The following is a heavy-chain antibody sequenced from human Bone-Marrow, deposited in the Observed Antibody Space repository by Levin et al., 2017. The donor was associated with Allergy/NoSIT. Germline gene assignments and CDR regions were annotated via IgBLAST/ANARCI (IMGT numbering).Heavy chain of an antibody. V-gene: IGHV5-51*01. D-gene: IGHD1/OR15-1a*01. CDR1: GYDFFGYW. J-gene: IGHJ5*02. Sequence: GESLKISCKGSGYDFFGYWIAWVRHMPGKGLEWMGIIYPDDSNTRYSPSYQGQVTISADKSVNTAYRQWSSLKASDTALYYCARCGGPLLEHGWFDAWGQGTLVTVSS. CDR2: IYPDDSNT. CDR3: ARCGGPLLEHGWFDA.